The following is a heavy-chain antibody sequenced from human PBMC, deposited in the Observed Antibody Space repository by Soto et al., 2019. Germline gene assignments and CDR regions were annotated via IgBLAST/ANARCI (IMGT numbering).Heavy chain of an antibody. CDR3: ARETRYCSSTSCYYGWFDP. V-gene: IGHV4-28*03. Sequence: SETLSLTCAVSGYSISSSNWWGWIRQPPGKGLEWIGYIYYSGRTHYNPSLKSRVTISVDTSKNQFSLKLSSVTAADTAVYYCARETRYCSSTSCYYGWFDPWGQGTLVTVSS. D-gene: IGHD2-2*01. J-gene: IGHJ5*02. CDR2: IYYSGRT. CDR1: GYSISSSNW.